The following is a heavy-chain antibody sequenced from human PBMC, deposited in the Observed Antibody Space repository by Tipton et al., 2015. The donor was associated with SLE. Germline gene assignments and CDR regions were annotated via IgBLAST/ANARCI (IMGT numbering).Heavy chain of an antibody. D-gene: IGHD1-26*01. V-gene: IGHV4-59*08. Sequence: TLSLTCTVSGGSISSYYWSWIRQPPGKGLEWIGYIYYSGSTNYNPSLKSRVTISVDTSKNQFSLKLSSVTAADTAVYYCARAVGVTSYFDYWGQGTLVTVSS. CDR2: IYYSGST. CDR3: ARAVGVTSYFDY. CDR1: GGSISSYY. J-gene: IGHJ4*02.